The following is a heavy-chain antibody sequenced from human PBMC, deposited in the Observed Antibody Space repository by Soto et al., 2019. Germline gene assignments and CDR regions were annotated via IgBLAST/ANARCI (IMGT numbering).Heavy chain of an antibody. D-gene: IGHD3-10*01. CDR1: RYAFTSYG. J-gene: IGHJ3*02. Sequence: ASVKVSCKASRYAFTSYGIRSVRQAPGQRLEWMGWISAYNGNTNYAQKLQGRVTMTTDTSTSTAYMELRSLRSDDTAVYYCARDRVLVLLWFGELTDAFDIWGQGTMVTVSS. CDR2: ISAYNGNT. CDR3: ARDRVLVLLWFGELTDAFDI. V-gene: IGHV1-18*01.